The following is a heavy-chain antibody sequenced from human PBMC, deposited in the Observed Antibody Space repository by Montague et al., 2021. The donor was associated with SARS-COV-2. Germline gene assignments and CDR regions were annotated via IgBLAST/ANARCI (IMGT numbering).Heavy chain of an antibody. CDR2: ISNSGDTK. CDR3: ARAGEDYYYDSSGFLY. V-gene: IGHV3-48*03. D-gene: IGHD3-22*01. Sequence: SLRLSCAASGLIFSSYEMNWVRQAPGKGLEWVSYISNSGDTKYYADSVKGRFTISRENAKNSLYLQMSSLRAEDTAVYYCARAGEDYYYDSSGFLYWGQGILVTVSS. CDR1: GLIFSSYE. J-gene: IGHJ4*02.